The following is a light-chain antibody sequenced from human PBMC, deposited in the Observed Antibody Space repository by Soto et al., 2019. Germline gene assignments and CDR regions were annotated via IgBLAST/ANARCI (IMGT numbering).Light chain of an antibody. CDR3: QSYDGSLSDVL. CDR2: GNS. CDR1: SSNIGAGYD. V-gene: IGLV1-40*01. Sequence: QSVLTQPPSVSGAPGQRVTISCTGSSSNIGAGYDVHWYQQLPGTAPKLLIYGNSNRPSGVPDRFSGSKSGTSASLAITGLQAEDVADYYCQSYDGSLSDVLFGGGTKLTVL. J-gene: IGLJ2*01.